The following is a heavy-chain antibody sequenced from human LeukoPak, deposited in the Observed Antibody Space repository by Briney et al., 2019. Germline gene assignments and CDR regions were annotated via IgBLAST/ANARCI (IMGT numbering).Heavy chain of an antibody. CDR1: GGSISSGGYS. J-gene: IGHJ5*02. CDR2: IYHSGST. CDR3: ARYCSSTSCYTRFDP. Sequence: SETLSLTCAVSGGSISSGGYSWSWIRQPPGKGLEWIGYIYHSGSTYYNPSLKSRVTISVDRSKNQFSLKLSSVTAADTAVYYCARYCSSTSCYTRFDPWGQGTLVTVSS. V-gene: IGHV4-30-2*01. D-gene: IGHD2-2*02.